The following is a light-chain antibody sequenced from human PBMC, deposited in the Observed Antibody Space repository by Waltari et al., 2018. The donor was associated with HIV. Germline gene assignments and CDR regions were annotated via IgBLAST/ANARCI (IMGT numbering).Light chain of an antibody. CDR2: GNS. CDR1: SSNIGAGYD. Sequence: QSELTQPPSVSAAPGQRVTISCTGSSSNIGAGYDVHWYQQVPGRDLKVVIYGNSNRPSGVPDRFSGSKSGSSASLVITGLQSEDEADYYCQSYDSNLSGLFGGGTKVTVL. CDR3: QSYDSNLSGL. J-gene: IGLJ2*01. V-gene: IGLV1-40*01.